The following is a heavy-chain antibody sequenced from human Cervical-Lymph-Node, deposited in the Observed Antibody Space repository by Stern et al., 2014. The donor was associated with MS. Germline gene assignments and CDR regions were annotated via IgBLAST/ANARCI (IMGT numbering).Heavy chain of an antibody. J-gene: IGHJ4*02. D-gene: IGHD1-26*01. CDR3: ARDRWGSHDIGGTYYRY. V-gene: IGHV1-18*01. Sequence: QVQLMQSGAEVKKPGASVKVSCEASGYTFTSYGISWMRQVPGQGLEWMGWVSTYNGGTKYSQNFQGRVTMTTDSSTSSVYMELRSLRSDDTAIYFCARDRWGSHDIGGTYYRYWGQGTLVTVSS. CDR2: VSTYNGGT. CDR1: GYTFTSYG.